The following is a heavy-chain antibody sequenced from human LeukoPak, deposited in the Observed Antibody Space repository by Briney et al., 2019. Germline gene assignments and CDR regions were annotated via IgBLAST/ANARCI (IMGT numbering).Heavy chain of an antibody. Sequence: GASVKVSCKAFGVTLIGYHMHWVRQAPGRRPEWMGWIDRISGASSPAQKFQGRVTMTRDTSMSTFYMVMSGLTSDDTAIYHCAISDYMWGFASWGVGTQVTVSS. CDR1: GVTLIGYH. CDR3: AISDYMWGFAS. CDR2: IDRISGAS. V-gene: IGHV1-2*02. J-gene: IGHJ4*02. D-gene: IGHD3-16*01.